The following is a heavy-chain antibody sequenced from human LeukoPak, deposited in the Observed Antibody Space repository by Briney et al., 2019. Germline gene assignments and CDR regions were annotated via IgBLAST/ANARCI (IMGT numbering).Heavy chain of an antibody. D-gene: IGHD2-2*01. CDR2: MNPNNGDT. J-gene: IGHJ5*02. Sequence: ASVKVSCKSSGYTFTGNYMHWVRQPPAQGLEWMGWMNPNNGDTHYAQKFQCMVTMTRETSISIDYMELSILRTDDTAGYYCARDCSSTSCSAFFDPWGQGTLVTVSS. CDR1: GYTFTGNY. CDR3: ARDCSSTSCSAFFDP. V-gene: IGHV1-2*02.